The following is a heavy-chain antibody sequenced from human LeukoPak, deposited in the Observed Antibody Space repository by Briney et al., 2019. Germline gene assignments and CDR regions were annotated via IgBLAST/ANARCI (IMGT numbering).Heavy chain of an antibody. CDR1: GYTFNKYG. CDR2: ISRYNRDT. CDR3: ARDPSNTSGYRVYHDY. Sequence: ASVKVSCKASGYTFNKYGISWVRQAPGQGLERMGWISRYNRDTRYAQKFQGRVTMTTDTSTSTVHMELRSLRSDDTAVYYCARDPSNTSGYRVYHDYWGQGALVTVSS. D-gene: IGHD5/OR15-5a*01. J-gene: IGHJ4*02. V-gene: IGHV1-18*01.